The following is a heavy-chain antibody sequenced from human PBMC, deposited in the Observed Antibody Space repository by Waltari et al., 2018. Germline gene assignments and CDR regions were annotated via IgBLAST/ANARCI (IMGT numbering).Heavy chain of an antibody. J-gene: IGHJ4*02. CDR1: GGSISSYY. D-gene: IGHD1-26*01. Sequence: QVQLQESGPGLVKPSETLSLTCTVSGGSISSYYWSWIRQPPGKGLEWIGYIYYSGSTNYNPSLKSRVTISVDTSKSQFSLKLSSVTAADTAVYYCARTTVGATPFDYWGQGTLVTVSS. CDR2: IYYSGST. CDR3: ARTTVGATPFDY. V-gene: IGHV4-59*01.